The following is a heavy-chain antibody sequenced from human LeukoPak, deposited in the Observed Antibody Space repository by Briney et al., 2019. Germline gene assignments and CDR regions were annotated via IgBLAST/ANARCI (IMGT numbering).Heavy chain of an antibody. V-gene: IGHV1-8*01. J-gene: IGHJ6*03. Sequence: ASVKVSCKASGYTFTSYDISWVRQATGQGLEWMGWMNPNSGNTGYAQKFQGRVTMTRNTSISTAYMELSSLRSEDTAVYYCARMTYYDFWSGIGYYYYYMDVWGKGATVTVSS. CDR1: GYTFTSYD. D-gene: IGHD3-3*01. CDR2: MNPNSGNT. CDR3: ARMTYYDFWSGIGYYYYYMDV.